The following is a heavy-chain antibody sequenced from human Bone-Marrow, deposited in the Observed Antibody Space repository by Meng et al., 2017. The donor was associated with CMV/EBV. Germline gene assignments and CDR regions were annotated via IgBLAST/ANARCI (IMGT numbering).Heavy chain of an antibody. V-gene: IGHV3-13*01. CDR2: IGTAGDK. CDR1: GFTVSRND. CDR3: ARAEVDDFWSGYYTYYYYYGMDV. D-gene: IGHD3-3*01. Sequence: EPLQISCAASGFTVSRNDMHWVRQPVGKGLEWVSTIGTAGDKSYAASVKGRFTLSRDNAKNSLYLQMNSLRAEDTAVYYCARAEVDDFWSGYYTYYYYYGMDVWRQGTTVTVSS. J-gene: IGHJ6*02.